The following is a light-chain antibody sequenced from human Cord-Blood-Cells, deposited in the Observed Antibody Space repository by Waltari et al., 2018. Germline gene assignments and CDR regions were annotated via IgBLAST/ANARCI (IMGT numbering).Light chain of an antibody. CDR2: GAS. Sequence: EIVMTQSPATLSVSPGERATLSCRASQSVSSNFAGYQQKPGQAPRLLIYGASTRATGIPARFSGSGSGTEFTLTISSLQSEDFAVYYCQQYNNWLPWTFGQGTKVEIK. J-gene: IGKJ1*01. CDR3: QQYNNWLPWT. CDR1: QSVSSN. V-gene: IGKV3-15*01.